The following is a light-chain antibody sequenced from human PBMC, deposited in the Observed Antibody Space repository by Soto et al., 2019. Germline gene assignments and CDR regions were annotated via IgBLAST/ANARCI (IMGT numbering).Light chain of an antibody. J-gene: IGLJ1*01. CDR2: DDS. Sequence: LTQPPSASGTPWQRVTISCSGNNIGGKSVHWYQQKPGQAPVLVVYDDSDRPSGIPDRFSGSNSGDTATLTIRRVEAGDEADYYCHVWDSSSDHYVFGTGTKV. CDR3: HVWDSSSDHYV. CDR1: NIGGKS. V-gene: IGLV3-21*02.